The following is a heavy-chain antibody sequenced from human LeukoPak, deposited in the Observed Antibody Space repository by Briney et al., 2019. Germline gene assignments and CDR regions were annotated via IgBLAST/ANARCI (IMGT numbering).Heavy chain of an antibody. V-gene: IGHV3-7*01. CDR2: INQEANET. Sequence: PGGSLRLSCAASVFTFSSYWMSWVRQAPGKGLEWVANINQEANETQYADSVEGRFTIPRDNAKNSLYVKMNSLRVEDTAIYYCCVYKPANWFDPWGQGTLVTVSS. D-gene: IGHD5/OR15-5a*01. CDR1: VFTFSSYW. J-gene: IGHJ5*02. CDR3: CVYKPANWFDP.